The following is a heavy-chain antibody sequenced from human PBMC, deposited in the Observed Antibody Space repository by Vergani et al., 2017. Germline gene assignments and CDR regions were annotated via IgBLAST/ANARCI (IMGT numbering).Heavy chain of an antibody. CDR1: GYTFTDHY. CDR2: VDPEDGET. V-gene: IGHV1-69-2*01. D-gene: IGHD2-2*01. J-gene: IGHJ4*02. CDR3: ARVGTSSNRDYFDY. Sequence: EVQLVQSGAEVKKPGATMKISCKVSGYTFTDHYMHWVKQAPGKGLEWMGLVDPEDGETIYAEKFKGRVTIAADTSTDTAHLELSSLRSEDTAVYYCARVGTSSNRDYFDYWGQGTLVTVSS.